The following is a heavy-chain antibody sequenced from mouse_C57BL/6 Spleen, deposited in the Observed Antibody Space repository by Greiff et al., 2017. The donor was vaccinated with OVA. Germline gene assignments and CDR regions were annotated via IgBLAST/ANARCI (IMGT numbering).Heavy chain of an antibody. J-gene: IGHJ3*01. Sequence: EVPLQQSGAELVRPGASVKLSCTASGFNIKDDYMHWVKQRPEQGLEWIGWIDPENGDTEYASKFQGKATITADTSSNTAYLQLSSLTSEDTAVYYCTTHPWFAYWGQGTLVTVSA. CDR1: GFNIKDDY. CDR3: TTHPWFAY. V-gene: IGHV14-4*01. CDR2: IDPENGDT.